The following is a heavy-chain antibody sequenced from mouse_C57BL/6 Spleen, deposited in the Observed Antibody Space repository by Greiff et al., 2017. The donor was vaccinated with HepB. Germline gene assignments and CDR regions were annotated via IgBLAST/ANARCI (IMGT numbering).Heavy chain of an antibody. CDR3: TGDSDYGAMDY. Sequence: DVKLQESGGGLVQPGGSMKLSCVASGFTFSNYWMNWVRQSPEKGLEWVAQIRLKSDNYATHYAESVKGRFTISRDDSKSSVYLQMNNLRAEETGIYYCTGDSDYGAMDYWGQGTSVTVSS. V-gene: IGHV6-3*01. CDR2: IRLKSDNYAT. J-gene: IGHJ4*01. D-gene: IGHD2-5*01. CDR1: GFTFSNYW.